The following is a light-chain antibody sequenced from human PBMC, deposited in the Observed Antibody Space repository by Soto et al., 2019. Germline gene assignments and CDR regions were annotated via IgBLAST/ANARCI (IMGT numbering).Light chain of an antibody. J-gene: IGLJ2*01. CDR1: NSDVANHNY. CDR2: AIS. V-gene: IGLV2-14*01. Sequence: QSALTQPASVSGSPGQSITISCTGANSDVANHNYVSWYQQHPGKAPKLLIYAISHRPSGVSTRFSGSKSGNTASLTISGLQTEDEADYYCSSCTSSSSPLFGGGTKLTVL. CDR3: SSCTSSSSPL.